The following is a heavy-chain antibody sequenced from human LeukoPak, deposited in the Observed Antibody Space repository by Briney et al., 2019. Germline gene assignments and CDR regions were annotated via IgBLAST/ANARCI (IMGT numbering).Heavy chain of an antibody. CDR2: ISYDGSNK. V-gene: IGHV3-30*03. J-gene: IGHJ1*01. CDR1: GFTVSSSY. CDR3: ARHRIAAAGMEYFQH. D-gene: IGHD6-13*01. Sequence: PGGSLRLSCAASGFTVSSSYMYWVRQAPGKGLEWVAVISYDGSNKYYADSVKGRFTISRDNSKNTLYLQMNSLRAEDTAVYYCARHRIAAAGMEYFQHWGQGTLVTVSS.